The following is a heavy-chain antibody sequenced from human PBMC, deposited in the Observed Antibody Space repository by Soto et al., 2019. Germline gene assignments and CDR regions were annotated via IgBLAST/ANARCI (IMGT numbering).Heavy chain of an antibody. D-gene: IGHD6-19*01. V-gene: IGHV4-59*01. J-gene: IGHJ4*02. CDR1: GDSISSLY. Sequence: SETLSLTCAVSGDSISSLYWSWIRQPPGKGLEWIGYIYYSGSINYNPSLKSRVTISVGPSKNQFSLRLSSVTAADTAVYYCAKSLWDTSGWKTDYWGQGTLVTVSS. CDR3: AKSLWDTSGWKTDY. CDR2: IYYSGSI.